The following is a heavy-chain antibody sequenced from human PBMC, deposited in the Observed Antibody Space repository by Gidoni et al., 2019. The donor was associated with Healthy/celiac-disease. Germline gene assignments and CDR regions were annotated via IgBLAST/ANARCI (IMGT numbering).Heavy chain of an antibody. Sequence: QLQLQESGPGLVKPSETLSLTCTVPGVSISSSGYYWGWIRQPPGKGLEWIGSIYYSGSTYYNPSLKSRVTISVDTSKNQFSMKLSSVTAADTAVYYCAASTGWYFDLWGRGTLVTVSS. CDR2: IYYSGST. CDR3: AASTGWYFDL. D-gene: IGHD2-2*01. CDR1: GVSISSSGYY. V-gene: IGHV4-39*01. J-gene: IGHJ2*01.